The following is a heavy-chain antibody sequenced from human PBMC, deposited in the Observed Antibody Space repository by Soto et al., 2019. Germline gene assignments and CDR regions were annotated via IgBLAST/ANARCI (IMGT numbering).Heavy chain of an antibody. J-gene: IGHJ5*01. CDR2: ISYDGRNK. CDR3: ARAAHIVGFGEGWFDS. D-gene: IGHD1-26*01. V-gene: IGHV3-30*04. Sequence: PGGSLRLSCAASGITFSKYAMHWVRQAPGKGLEWVAVISYDGRNKYYVDSVKGRFTISRDNSKNTLYLQMNSLRVEDTAVYYCARAAHIVGFGEGWFDSWGQGTPVTVSS. CDR1: GITFSKYA.